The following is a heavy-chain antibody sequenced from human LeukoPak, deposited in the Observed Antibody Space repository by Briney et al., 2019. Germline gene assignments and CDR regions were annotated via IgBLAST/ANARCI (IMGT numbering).Heavy chain of an antibody. D-gene: IGHD3-3*01. V-gene: IGHV1-46*03. CDR2: INPSGGST. J-gene: IGHJ3*02. Sequence: ASVKLSCAASGYTSTSYYMHWARHAPGQGLEWMGIINPSGGSTSYAHKSQGSVTITRDTATSTISLYLRTLRPAATAPSFSVTQGVLRFLGQPGGAFDIGGQGTMVTVSS. CDR3: VTQGVLRFLGQPGGAFDI. CDR1: GYTSTSYY.